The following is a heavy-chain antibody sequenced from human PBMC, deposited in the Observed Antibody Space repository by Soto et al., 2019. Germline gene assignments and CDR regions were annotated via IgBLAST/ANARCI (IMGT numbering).Heavy chain of an antibody. Sequence: QLQLQESGPGLVKPSETLSLTCTVSGGSISSSSYYWGWIRQPPGKGLEWIGSIYYSGSTYYTPSLKSRVTISVDTSKNHFSLTLSAVTAADTAVYYCATQEVGGSYVYTFDPWGQGTLVTVSS. D-gene: IGHD1-26*01. CDR1: GGSISSSSYY. J-gene: IGHJ5*02. CDR2: IYYSGST. V-gene: IGHV4-39*02. CDR3: ATQEVGGSYVYTFDP.